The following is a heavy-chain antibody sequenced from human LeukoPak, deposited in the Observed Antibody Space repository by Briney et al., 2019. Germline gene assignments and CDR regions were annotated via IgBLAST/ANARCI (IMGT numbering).Heavy chain of an antibody. CDR3: ARGATVTTPYFYYYGMDV. Sequence: ASVKVSCKASGYTFTGYYMHWVRQAPGQGLEWMGWINPNSGGTSYAQKFQGRVTMTRDTSISTAYMELSRLRSDDTAVYYCARGATVTTPYFYYYGMDVWGQGTTVTVSS. D-gene: IGHD4-17*01. CDR1: GYTFTGYY. CDR2: INPNSGGT. V-gene: IGHV1-2*02. J-gene: IGHJ6*02.